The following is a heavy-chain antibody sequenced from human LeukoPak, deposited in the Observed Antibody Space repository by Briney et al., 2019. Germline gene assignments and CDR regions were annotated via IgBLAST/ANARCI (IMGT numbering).Heavy chain of an antibody. D-gene: IGHD1-14*01. CDR2: FCTTGST. Sequence: SETLSLTCTVSGGAISRWCWSWLRQPAGKGLEWIGRFCTTGSTNYSPSLKSRVTMSVDMSKNQFSLNLISVTAADTAVYYCATGAGDFDHWGQGILVTVSS. CDR3: ATGAGDFDH. CDR1: GGAISRWC. V-gene: IGHV4-4*07. J-gene: IGHJ4*02.